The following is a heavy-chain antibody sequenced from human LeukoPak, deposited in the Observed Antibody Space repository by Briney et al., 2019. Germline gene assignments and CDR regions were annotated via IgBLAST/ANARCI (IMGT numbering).Heavy chain of an antibody. Sequence: GGSLRLSCAASGLIVSSNYMTWVRQAPGKGLEWVSAISGSGGSIYYADSVKGRFTISRDNSKNTLSLQMNSLRAEDTAVYYCAKFAGRYYDSSGYFHYWGQGTLVTVSS. J-gene: IGHJ4*02. CDR1: GLIVSSNY. D-gene: IGHD3-22*01. CDR2: ISGSGGSI. CDR3: AKFAGRYYDSSGYFHY. V-gene: IGHV3-23*01.